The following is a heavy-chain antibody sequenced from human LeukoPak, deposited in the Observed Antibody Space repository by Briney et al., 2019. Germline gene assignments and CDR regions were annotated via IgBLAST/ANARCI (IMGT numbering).Heavy chain of an antibody. J-gene: IGHJ4*02. CDR2: INPSGGST. V-gene: IGHV1-46*01. D-gene: IGHD5-24*01. CDR3: ARSELIEMGGYFDY. Sequence: ASVKVSCKASGYTFTSYYMHWVRQAPGQGLEWMGIINPSGGSTSYAQKFQGRVTITADKSTSTAYMELSSLRSEDTAVYYCARSELIEMGGYFDYWGQGTLVTVSS. CDR1: GYTFTSYY.